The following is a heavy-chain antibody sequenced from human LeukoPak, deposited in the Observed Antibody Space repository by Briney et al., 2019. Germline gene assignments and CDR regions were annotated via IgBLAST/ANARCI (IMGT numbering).Heavy chain of an antibody. CDR3: AKDLRYSGYDSRDYFDY. J-gene: IGHJ4*02. CDR1: GFTFSSYA. CDR2: ISGSGDGT. V-gene: IGHV3-23*01. Sequence: GGSLRLSCAASGFTFSSYAMSWVRQAPGKGLECVSTISGSGDGTYYADSVKGRFTISRDNSKNTLYLQMNSLRAEDTAVYYCAKDLRYSGYDSRDYFDYWGQGTLVTVSS. D-gene: IGHD5-12*01.